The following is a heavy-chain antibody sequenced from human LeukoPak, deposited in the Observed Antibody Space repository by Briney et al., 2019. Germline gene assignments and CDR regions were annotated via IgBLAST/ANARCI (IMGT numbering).Heavy chain of an antibody. Sequence: GASVKVSCKASGYTFTCYYMHWVRQAPGQGLEWMGWINPNSGGTNYAQKFQGRVTMNRDTSISTAYMELSRLRSDDTAVYYCARSWGPQGQFDPWGQGTLVTVSS. CDR2: INPNSGGT. CDR1: GYTFTCYY. J-gene: IGHJ5*02. CDR3: ARSWGPQGQFDP. V-gene: IGHV1-2*02. D-gene: IGHD3-16*01.